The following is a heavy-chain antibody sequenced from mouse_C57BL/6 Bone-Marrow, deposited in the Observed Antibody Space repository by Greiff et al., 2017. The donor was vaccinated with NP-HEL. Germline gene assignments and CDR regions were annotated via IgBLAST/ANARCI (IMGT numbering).Heavy chain of an antibody. D-gene: IGHD1-1*01. CDR1: GFTFSSYA. Sequence: EVQLVESGEGLVKPGGSLKLSCAASGFTFSSYAMSWVRQTPEKRLEWVAYISSGGDHTYYADTVKGRFTISRDNARNTLYLQMSSLKSEDTAMYYCTRDRTTVVASYWYFDVWGTGTTVTVSS. CDR2: ISSGGDHT. J-gene: IGHJ1*03. CDR3: TRDRTTVVASYWYFDV. V-gene: IGHV5-9-1*02.